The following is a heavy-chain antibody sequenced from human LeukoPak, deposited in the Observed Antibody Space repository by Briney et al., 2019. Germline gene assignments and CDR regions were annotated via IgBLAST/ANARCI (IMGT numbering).Heavy chain of an antibody. Sequence: GASVKVSCKASGGTFSSYAISWVRQAPGQGLEWMGGIIPIFGTANYAQKFQGRVTITTDESTSRAYMELSSLRSEDTAVYYCARGGYSSSSGLINYYYYMDVWGKGTTVTVSS. J-gene: IGHJ6*03. D-gene: IGHD6-6*01. CDR2: IIPIFGTA. CDR3: ARGGYSSSSGLINYYYYMDV. CDR1: GGTFSSYA. V-gene: IGHV1-69*05.